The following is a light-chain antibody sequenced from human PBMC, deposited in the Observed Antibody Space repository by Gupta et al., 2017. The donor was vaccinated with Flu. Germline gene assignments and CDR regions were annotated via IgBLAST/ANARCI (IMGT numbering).Light chain of an antibody. J-gene: IGKJ2*01. CDR1: ESLIHSDGNTY. CDR2: KVS. CDR3: MQTSHWPYT. V-gene: IGKV2-30*02. Sequence: DVVMTQSPLSLPVTPGQPASISCRSSESLIHSDGNTYLNWFQQRPGQSPRRLIYKVSNRDSGVPDRFSGSWSGTDFTLKIGRVEPEDVGVYYCMQTSHWPYTFGQGTNLEIK.